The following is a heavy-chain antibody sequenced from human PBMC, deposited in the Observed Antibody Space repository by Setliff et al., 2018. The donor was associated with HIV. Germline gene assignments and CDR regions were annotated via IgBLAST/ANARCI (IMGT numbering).Heavy chain of an antibody. V-gene: IGHV1-69*13. CDR2: IILAFNVI. CDR1: GGTFGASG. Sequence: ASVKVSCKASGGTFGASGINWVRQAPGQGFEWMGTIILAFNVIKYAQKFQGRVTITADESARTAFMEMRSLRSDDTAIYYCASGIRGLIKTDYYYEMEVWGKGTTVTVSS. D-gene: IGHD3-10*01. CDR3: ASGIRGLIKTDYYYEMEV. J-gene: IGHJ6*04.